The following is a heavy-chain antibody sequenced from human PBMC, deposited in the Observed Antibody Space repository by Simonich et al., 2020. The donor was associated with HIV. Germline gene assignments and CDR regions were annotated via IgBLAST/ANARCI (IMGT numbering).Heavy chain of an antibody. V-gene: IGHV4-34*01. CDR1: GGSFSGYY. CDR2: INHSGST. Sequence: QVQLQQWGAGLLKPSETLSLTCAVYGGSFSGYYWSWIRQPPGKGLEWIGEINHSGSTTYNPSLKSRVTISVDTSKKQFSLKLNSVTAADTAVYYCARETKGGTSPLAFDAFDIWGQGTMVTVSS. CDR3: ARETKGGTSPLAFDAFDI. J-gene: IGHJ3*02. D-gene: IGHD1-1*01.